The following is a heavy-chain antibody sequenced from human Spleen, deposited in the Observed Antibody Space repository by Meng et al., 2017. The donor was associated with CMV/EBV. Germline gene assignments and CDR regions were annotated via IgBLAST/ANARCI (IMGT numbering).Heavy chain of an antibody. D-gene: IGHD2-2*01. CDR2: INSDGSST. V-gene: IGHV3-74*01. J-gene: IGHJ6*02. CDR1: GFTFSSYW. CDR3: ARVDIVVVPAAQDYYYYYGMDV. Sequence: GGSLRLSCAASGFTFSSYWMHWVRQAPGKGLVWVSRINSDGSSTSYADSVKGRFTISRDNAKNTLYLQMNSLRAEDTAVYYCARVDIVVVPAAQDYYYYYGMDVWGQGTTVTVSS.